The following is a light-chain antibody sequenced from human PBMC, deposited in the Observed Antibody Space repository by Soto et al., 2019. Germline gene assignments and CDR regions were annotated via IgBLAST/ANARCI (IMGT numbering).Light chain of an antibody. V-gene: IGKV3-20*01. J-gene: IGKJ4*01. CDR2: GAS. Sequence: IGLSQSPGALSLSPGERATLSCRASQSLSSSYLAWYQQKPGQAPRLLIYGASSRATAIPDRLSGSGSGTDFTLTINRLEPDDFAVYYCHHFGSSLPFGGGTKVDIK. CDR3: HHFGSSLP. CDR1: QSLSSSY.